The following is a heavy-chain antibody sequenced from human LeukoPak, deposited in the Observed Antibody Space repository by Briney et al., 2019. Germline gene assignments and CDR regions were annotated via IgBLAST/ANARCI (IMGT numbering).Heavy chain of an antibody. V-gene: IGHV3-48*01. CDR3: ARDHVWAFDV. CDR1: GFTFSSFS. J-gene: IGHJ3*01. Sequence: GGSLRLSCAASGFTFSSFSMNWVRQAPGKGLDWVSYISRDSGVTYYADSVRGRFTISRDNAQNSLSLQMSSLRPEDTAIYYCARDHVWAFDVWGQGTMVTVSS. CDR2: ISRDSGVT.